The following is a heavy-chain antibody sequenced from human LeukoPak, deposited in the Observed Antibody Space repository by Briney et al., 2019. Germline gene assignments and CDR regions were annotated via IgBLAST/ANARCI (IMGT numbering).Heavy chain of an antibody. CDR1: GFTFSDDY. Sequence: GGSLRLSCAASGFTFSDDYMSWIRQAPGKGLEWVSYISSSSSYTNYADSVKGRFTISRDNAKNSLYLQMNSLRAEDTAVYYCARYRYGDVRAFDIWGQGTMVTVSS. V-gene: IGHV3-11*03. CDR3: ARYRYGDVRAFDI. CDR2: ISSSSSYT. J-gene: IGHJ3*02. D-gene: IGHD5-18*01.